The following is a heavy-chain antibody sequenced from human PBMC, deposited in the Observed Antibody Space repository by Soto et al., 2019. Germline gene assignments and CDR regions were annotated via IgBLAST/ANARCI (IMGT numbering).Heavy chain of an antibody. CDR3: ARGDSSGYYDAFDI. J-gene: IGHJ3*02. V-gene: IGHV3-33*01. CDR1: GFTFSSYG. D-gene: IGHD3-22*01. CDR2: IWYDGSNK. Sequence: LRLSCAASGFTFSSYGMHWVRQAPGKGLEWVAVIWYDGSNKYYADSVKGRFTISRDNSKNTLYLQMNSLRAEDTAVYYCARGDSSGYYDAFDIWGQGTMVTVSS.